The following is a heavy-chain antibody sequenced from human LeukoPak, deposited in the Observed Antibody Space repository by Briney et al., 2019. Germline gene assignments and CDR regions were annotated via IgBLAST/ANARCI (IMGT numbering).Heavy chain of an antibody. Sequence: SETLSLTCAVYGGSFSGYYWSWIRQPPGKGLEWIGEINHSGSTNYNPSLKSRVTISVDTSKNQFSLKLSSVTAADTAVYYCARGVSIAALKPFDYWGQGTQVTVSS. D-gene: IGHD6-6*01. CDR1: GGSFSGYY. CDR3: ARGVSIAALKPFDY. J-gene: IGHJ4*02. CDR2: INHSGST. V-gene: IGHV4-34*01.